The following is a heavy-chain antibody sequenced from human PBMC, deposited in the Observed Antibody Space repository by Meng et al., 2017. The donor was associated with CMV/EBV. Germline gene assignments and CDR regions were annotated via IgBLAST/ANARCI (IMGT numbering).Heavy chain of an antibody. CDR2: IRYDGSNK. CDR1: GFTFSSYG. Sequence: GESLKTSRAASGFTFSSYGMHWVRQAPGKGLEWVAFIRYDGSNKYYADSVKGRFTISRDNSKNTLYLQMNSLRAEDTAVYYCAKPRGYSSSWESYYFDYWGQGTMVTVSS. CDR3: AKPRGYSSSWESYYFDY. D-gene: IGHD6-13*01. J-gene: IGHJ4*02. V-gene: IGHV3-30*02.